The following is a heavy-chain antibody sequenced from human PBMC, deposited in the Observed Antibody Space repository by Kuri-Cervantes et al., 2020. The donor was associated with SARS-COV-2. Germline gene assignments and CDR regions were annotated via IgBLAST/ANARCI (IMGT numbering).Heavy chain of an antibody. J-gene: IGHJ4*01. CDR3: ARDLAGGYGSGSEFDY. V-gene: IGHV3-7*01. D-gene: IGHD3-10*01. CDR1: GFTFSSYA. CDR2: IKQDGSEK. Sequence: GGSLTLSSAASGFTFSSYAMRWVRQAPGKGLEWVANIKQDGSEKYYVDSVKGRFTISRDNAKNPLYLQMNSLRAEDTAVYYCARDLAGGYGSGSEFDYWGQGTLVTVSS.